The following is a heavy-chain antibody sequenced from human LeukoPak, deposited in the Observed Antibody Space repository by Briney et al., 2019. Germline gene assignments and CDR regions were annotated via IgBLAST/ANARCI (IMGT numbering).Heavy chain of an antibody. J-gene: IGHJ4*02. V-gene: IGHV3-33*01. CDR3: ARRYGSGSYAPSDY. D-gene: IGHD3-10*01. CDR1: GFTFSSYG. CDR2: IWYDGSDK. Sequence: PGGSLRLSCAASGFTFSSYGMHWVRQAPGKGLEWVAVIWYDGSDKYYADSVKGRSTISRDNSKNTLYLQMNSLRAEDTAVYYCARRYGSGSYAPSDYWGQGTLVTVSS.